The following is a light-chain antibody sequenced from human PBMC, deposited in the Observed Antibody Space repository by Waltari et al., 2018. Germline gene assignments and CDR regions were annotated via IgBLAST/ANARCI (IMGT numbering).Light chain of an antibody. CDR2: NVS. CDR3: TSYTGTGMD. Sequence: QSALTQPASVSGSPGQSITISCTVTSSYIGAYHYVSWFQRHPGEAPKLIIYNVSVRPSGVSNRFSGSKSANTASLTISGVQAEDEADYFCTSYTGTGMDFGGGTRLTVL. J-gene: IGLJ2*01. CDR1: SSYIGAYHY. V-gene: IGLV2-14*01.